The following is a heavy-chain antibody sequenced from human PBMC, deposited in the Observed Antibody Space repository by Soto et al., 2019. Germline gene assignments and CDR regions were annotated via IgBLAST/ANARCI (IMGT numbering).Heavy chain of an antibody. CDR1: GYSSAGYW. CDR3: ARQIYDSDTGPNFQYYFDS. V-gene: IGHV5-10-1*01. Sequence: GXSLKISCKGSGYSSAGYWITWVRQKPGKGLEWMGRIDPSDSQTYYSPSFRGHVTISVTKSITTVFLQWSSLRASDTAMYYCARQIYDSDTGPNFQYYFDSWGQGPPVTVSS. J-gene: IGHJ4*02. CDR2: IDPSDSQT. D-gene: IGHD3-22*01.